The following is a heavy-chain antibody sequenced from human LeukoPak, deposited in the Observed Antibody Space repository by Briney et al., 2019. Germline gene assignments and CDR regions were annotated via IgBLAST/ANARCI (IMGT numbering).Heavy chain of an antibody. D-gene: IGHD2-8*02. CDR2: INWNGGGT. CDR1: GFIFDDYV. CDR3: ASSLLVTRGAFDI. J-gene: IGHJ3*02. V-gene: IGHV3-20*04. Sequence: GGSLRLSCAASGFIFDDYVMSWVRQAPGKGLEWVSGINWNGGGTGYADSVKGRFTISRDNAKNSLYLQMNSLRDEDTALYYCASSLLVTRGAFDIWGQGTMVAVSS.